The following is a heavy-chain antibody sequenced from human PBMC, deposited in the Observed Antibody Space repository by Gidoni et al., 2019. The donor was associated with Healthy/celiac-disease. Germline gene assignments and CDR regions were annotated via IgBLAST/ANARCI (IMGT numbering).Heavy chain of an antibody. D-gene: IGHD6-19*01. J-gene: IGHJ4*02. Sequence: EVQLVESGGGLVQPGGSLTLSCAASGFTFSGSAMHWVRQASGKGLEWVGRIRSKANSYATAYAASVKGRFTISRDDSKNTAYLQMNSLKTEDTAVYYCTRQAGAFSDYWGQGTLVTVSS. V-gene: IGHV3-73*01. CDR3: TRQAGAFSDY. CDR1: GFTFSGSA. CDR2: IRSKANSYAT.